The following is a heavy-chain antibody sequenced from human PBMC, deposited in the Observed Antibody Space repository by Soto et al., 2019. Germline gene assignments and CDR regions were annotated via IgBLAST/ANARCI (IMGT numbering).Heavy chain of an antibody. CDR2: ISGSGDNT. CDR3: AKPTFGGNCYSS. CDR1: GLTFSSYA. V-gene: IGHV3-23*01. J-gene: IGHJ4*02. Sequence: EVQLLESGGGLVQPGGSLRLSCAASGLTFSSYAMSWVRQAPGKGLEWVSAISGSGDNTFYADSVKGRFTISRDNSNNALYLHMNNLRADDTALYYCAKPTFGGNCYSSWGRGTLVTVSS. D-gene: IGHD2-21*01.